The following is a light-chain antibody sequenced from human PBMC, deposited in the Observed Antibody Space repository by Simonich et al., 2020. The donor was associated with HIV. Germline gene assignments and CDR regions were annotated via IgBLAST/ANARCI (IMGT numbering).Light chain of an antibody. J-gene: IGLJ3*02. CDR1: SASVSTSYY. CDR3: MLYLGSGFRV. Sequence: QTVVTQEPSFSVSPGGTVTLTCGLSSASVSTSYYPSWFQQTPGQAPRTLIYSTITRSSGVPDRFSGSILGNKAALTITGAQADDESDYYCMLYLGSGFRVFGGGTKLTVL. CDR2: STI. V-gene: IGLV8-61*01.